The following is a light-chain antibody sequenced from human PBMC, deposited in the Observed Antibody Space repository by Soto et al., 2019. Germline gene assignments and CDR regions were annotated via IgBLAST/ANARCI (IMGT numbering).Light chain of an antibody. CDR1: SSNIGSGYN. V-gene: IGLV1-40*01. Sequence: QSVLTQPPSVSGAPGQRVTISCTGSSSNIGSGYNVHWYQQLPGTAPKLLIYDNNNRPSGVPDRFSGSKSGTSASLAITGLQGADEADYYCQSYDTGLVVFGGGTMLTVL. CDR2: DNN. CDR3: QSYDTGLVV. J-gene: IGLJ2*01.